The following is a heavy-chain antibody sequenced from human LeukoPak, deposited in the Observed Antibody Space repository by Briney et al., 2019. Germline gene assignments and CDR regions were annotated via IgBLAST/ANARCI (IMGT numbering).Heavy chain of an antibody. D-gene: IGHD3-16*02. V-gene: IGHV3-74*01. CDR2: IHSDGTST. CDR3: AKGAITFGGIIIYFDS. Sequence: GGSLRLSCAASGFTFTSYWMHWVRQVPGKGLVRVSRIHSDGTSTNYADSVKGRFTISRDNAKNTLYLQMNSLRVEDTAVYYCAKGAITFGGIIIYFDSWGQGTLVTVSS. J-gene: IGHJ4*02. CDR1: GFTFTSYW.